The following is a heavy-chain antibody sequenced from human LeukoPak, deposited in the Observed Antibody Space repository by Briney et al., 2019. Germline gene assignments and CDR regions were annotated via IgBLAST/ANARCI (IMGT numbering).Heavy chain of an antibody. CDR2: VSSSGSTI. CDR3: AELGITMIGGV. J-gene: IGHJ6*04. Sequence: GGSLRLSCAASGFTFSSYGMSWVRQAPGKGLEWVSYVSSSGSTIYYADSVKGRFTISRDNAKNSLYLQMNSLRAEDTAVYYCAELGITMIGGVWGKGTTVTISS. D-gene: IGHD3-10*02. CDR1: GFTFSSYG. V-gene: IGHV3-48*04.